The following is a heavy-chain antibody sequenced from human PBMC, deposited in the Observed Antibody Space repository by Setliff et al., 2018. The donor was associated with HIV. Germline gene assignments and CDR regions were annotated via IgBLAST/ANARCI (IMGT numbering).Heavy chain of an antibody. CDR1: GGSISSGSHF. D-gene: IGHD6-13*01. J-gene: IGHJ6*03. CDR2: ISTSGTT. Sequence: PSETLSLTCTVSGGSISSGSHFWGWIRQPAGKGLEWIGHISTSGTTKYNPSLKSRVTISVDTSKSQFSLKLSSLTAADTAVYYCARTLAAAGPGYYYSYYMDVWGKGTTVTVSS. CDR3: ARTLAAAGPGYYYSYYMDV. V-gene: IGHV4-61*09.